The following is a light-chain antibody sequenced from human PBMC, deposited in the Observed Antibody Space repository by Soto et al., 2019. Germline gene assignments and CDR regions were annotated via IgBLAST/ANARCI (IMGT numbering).Light chain of an antibody. J-gene: IGKJ4*01. CDR2: AAS. V-gene: IGKV1-27*01. CDR1: QGILDY. CDR3: QQRSNWPRLT. Sequence: DIQMTQSPSSLSASVGDRVTITCRASQGILDYVAWFQQKPGKAPRLLIYAASTLHSGVPSRFSGSGSGTDFTLTISSLQPEDVATYYCQQRSNWPRLTFGGGTKVEIK.